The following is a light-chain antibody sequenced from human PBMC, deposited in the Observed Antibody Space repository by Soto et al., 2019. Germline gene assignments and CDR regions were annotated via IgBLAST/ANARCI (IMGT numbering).Light chain of an antibody. CDR3: QQYYDWPPWT. CDR1: QSISSS. J-gene: IGKJ1*01. CDR2: GAS. Sequence: VVLTQSPGILSLSPGERASLSSGASQSISSSFLAWYQQKPGQAPRLLIYGASTRATGVPARFSGSGSGTEFTLTISSLQSEDFAVYYCQQYYDWPPWTFGQGTKVDIK. V-gene: IGKV3-15*01.